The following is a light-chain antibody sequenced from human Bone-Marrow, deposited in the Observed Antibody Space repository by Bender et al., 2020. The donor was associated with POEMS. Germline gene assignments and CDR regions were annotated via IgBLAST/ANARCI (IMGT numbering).Light chain of an antibody. CDR2: DVT. CDR1: SSDVGGYNY. J-gene: IGLJ3*02. V-gene: IGLV2-8*01. CDR3: CSSGTGSSML. Sequence: QSALTQPPSASGSPGQSVTISCAGTSSDVGGYNYVSWYQQHPGKAPKLMIYDVTRRPSGVSNRFSGSKSGNTASLTISGLQAEDEADYHCCSSGTGSSMLFGGGTKLTVL.